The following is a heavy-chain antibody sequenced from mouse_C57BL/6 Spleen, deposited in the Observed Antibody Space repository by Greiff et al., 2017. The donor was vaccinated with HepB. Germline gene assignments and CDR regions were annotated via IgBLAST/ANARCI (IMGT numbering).Heavy chain of an antibody. D-gene: IGHD3-2*02. V-gene: IGHV6-3*01. CDR1: GFTFSNYW. CDR2: IRLKSDNYAT. Sequence: EVKLMESGGGLVQPGGSMKLSCVASGFTFSNYWMNWVRQSPEKGLEWVAQIRLKSDNYATHYAESVKGRFTISRDDSKSSVYLQMNNLRAEDTGIYYCTGSSGPFAYWGQGTLVTVSA. CDR3: TGSSGPFAY. J-gene: IGHJ3*01.